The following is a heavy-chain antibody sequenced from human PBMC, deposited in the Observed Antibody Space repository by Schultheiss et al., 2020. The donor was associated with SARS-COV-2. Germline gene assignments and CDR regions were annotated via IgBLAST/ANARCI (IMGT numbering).Heavy chain of an antibody. J-gene: IGHJ4*02. CDR1: GGSISSYY. CDR2: IYTSGST. D-gene: IGHD5-24*01. Sequence: SQTLSLTCTVSGGSISSYYWSWIRQPAGKGLEWIGRIYTSGSTNYNPSLKSRVTMSVDTSKNQFSLKLSSVTAADTAVYYCAREAVATTKGDFDYWGQGTLVTVSS. CDR3: AREAVATTKGDFDY. V-gene: IGHV4-4*07.